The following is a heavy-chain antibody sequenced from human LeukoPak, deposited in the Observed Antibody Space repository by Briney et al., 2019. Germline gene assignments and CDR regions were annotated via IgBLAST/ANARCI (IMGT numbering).Heavy chain of an antibody. J-gene: IGHJ6*02. V-gene: IGHV3-30*04. Sequence: GGCLRLSCAASVFTFNSYSMHWVRQAPCKGLEWVADISYDGSNKYYADSVKGRLTISRDNSKNTLYLQMNSLRAEDTAVYYCARSYYDSSGYYYNYYGMDVWGQGTTVTVSS. D-gene: IGHD3-22*01. CDR3: ARSYYDSSGYYYNYYGMDV. CDR1: VFTFNSYS. CDR2: ISYDGSNK.